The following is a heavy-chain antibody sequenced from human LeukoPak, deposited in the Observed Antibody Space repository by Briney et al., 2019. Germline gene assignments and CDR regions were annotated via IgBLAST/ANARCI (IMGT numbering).Heavy chain of an antibody. V-gene: IGHV3-53*01. J-gene: IGHJ4*01. CDR3: ARIPNLSGWQYYFDY. CDR1: RLTVSSNY. D-gene: IGHD6-19*01. Sequence: GESLRLSCVASRLTVSSNYMRWVRQVPGKWVEWVGEMFRGGSKSHANPVKGRLTISRDNSKNTLYLQLNSLRGEDTAVYSCARIPNLSGWQYYFDYSGHGTLVTVSS. CDR2: MFRGGSK.